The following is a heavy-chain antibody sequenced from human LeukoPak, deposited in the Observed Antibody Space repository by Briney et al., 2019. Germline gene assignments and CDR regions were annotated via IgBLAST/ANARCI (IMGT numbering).Heavy chain of an antibody. CDR1: GLTFSSYA. CDR2: ISGSGGST. Sequence: HAGGSLRLSRAASGLTFSSYAIRWVRQAPGKGLEWVSAISGSGGSTYYADSVKGRFTISRDNSKNTLYLQMNSLRAEDTAVYYCAKGENWNDPFDYWGQGTLVTVSS. D-gene: IGHD1-1*01. V-gene: IGHV3-23*01. J-gene: IGHJ4*02. CDR3: AKGENWNDPFDY.